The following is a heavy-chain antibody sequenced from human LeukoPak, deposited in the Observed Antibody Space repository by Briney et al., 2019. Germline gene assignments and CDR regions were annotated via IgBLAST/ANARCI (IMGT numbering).Heavy chain of an antibody. J-gene: IGHJ4*02. CDR3: AKGDGSFVMDY. Sequence: PERSLRLSCAASGFTFSNYAMHWVRLAPGKGLEWVTIISDDGNNKYYADSVQGRFTISRDNSKNTLYLRMNSLRVEDTAVYYCAKGDGSFVMDYWGQGTLVTVSS. D-gene: IGHD3-16*02. CDR2: ISDDGNNK. V-gene: IGHV3-30-3*01. CDR1: GFTFSNYA.